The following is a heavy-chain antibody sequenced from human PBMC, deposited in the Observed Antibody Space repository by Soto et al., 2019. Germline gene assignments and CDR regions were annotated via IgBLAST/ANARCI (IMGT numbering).Heavy chain of an antibody. J-gene: IGHJ3*02. CDR2: IYSNGDK. D-gene: IGHD2-21*01. CDR3: GHAFDEGGNSI. Sequence: QITLKESGPTLVKPTQTLTLTCTFSGFSLSSSGVGVGWIRQPPGKGLEWLALIYSNGDKRYSPSLKSRLANTKDTSKNQGVHTMTHMDPVEPGNYYCGHAFDEGGNSIWGQGTMVIVSS. CDR1: GFSLSSSGVG. V-gene: IGHV2-5*01.